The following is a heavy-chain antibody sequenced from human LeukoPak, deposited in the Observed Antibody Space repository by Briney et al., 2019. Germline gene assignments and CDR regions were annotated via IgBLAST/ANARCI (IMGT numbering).Heavy chain of an antibody. V-gene: IGHV3-48*01. D-gene: IGHD3-22*01. Sequence: SGGSLRLSCAASGFSFSSYWMSWVRQAPGKGLEWISYITGGSNIIYYGDSVRGRFTISRDNSKNTLYPQMNSLRAEDTAVYYCAKYDSSGSHGVIDYWGQGTLVTVSS. CDR1: GFSFSSYW. CDR2: ITGGSNII. J-gene: IGHJ4*02. CDR3: AKYDSSGSHGVIDY.